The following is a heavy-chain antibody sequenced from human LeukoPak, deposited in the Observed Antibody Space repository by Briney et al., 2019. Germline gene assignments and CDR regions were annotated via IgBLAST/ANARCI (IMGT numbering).Heavy chain of an antibody. J-gene: IGHJ5*02. CDR2: INHSGST. CDR3: ARGISITMVRGVMERWFDP. CDR1: GGSFSGYY. Sequence: SSETLSLTCAVYGGSFSGYYWSWIRQPPGKGLEWIGEINHSGSTNYNPSLKSRVTISVDTSKNQFSLKLSSVTAADTAVYYCARGISITMVRGVMERWFDPWGQGTLVTVSS. D-gene: IGHD3-10*01. V-gene: IGHV4-34*01.